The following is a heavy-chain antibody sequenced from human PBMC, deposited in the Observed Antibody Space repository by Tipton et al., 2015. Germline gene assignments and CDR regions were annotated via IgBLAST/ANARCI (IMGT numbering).Heavy chain of an antibody. D-gene: IGHD2-2*01. Sequence: SLRLSCAASGFTFTNYWMSWVRQAPGKGLEWVAHIKADASEKFYVDSVKGRSTVSRDNATNSLFLHMAGLRADDTAVYYCARYCSVTSCWGNFDYWGQGTLVTVSS. CDR2: IKADASEK. CDR3: ARYCSVTSCWGNFDY. CDR1: GFTFTNYW. V-gene: IGHV3-7*01. J-gene: IGHJ4*02.